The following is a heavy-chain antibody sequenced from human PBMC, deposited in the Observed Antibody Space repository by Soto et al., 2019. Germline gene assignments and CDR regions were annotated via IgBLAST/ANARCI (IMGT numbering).Heavy chain of an antibody. Sequence: QITLKESGPTLVRPTQTLTLTCTFSGFSLSSTAVGVGWIRQAPGQAPEWLALMYWNDDNHYSPPLKSRLTLTKDTSKNQVVLTMTNVDPVDTATYYCAHGSGWLFDHWGQRTLVTVTS. CDR2: MYWNDDN. CDR1: GFSLSSTAVG. D-gene: IGHD3-22*01. V-gene: IGHV2-5*01. CDR3: AHGSGWLFDH. J-gene: IGHJ4*02.